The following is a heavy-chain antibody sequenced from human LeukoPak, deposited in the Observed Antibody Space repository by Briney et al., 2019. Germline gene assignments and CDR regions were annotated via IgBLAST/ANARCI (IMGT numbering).Heavy chain of an antibody. V-gene: IGHV3-33*08. D-gene: IGHD2-8*01. CDR1: GFTFSSYG. CDR3: ARDRAVYGFSDAFDI. CDR2: IWYDGSNK. J-gene: IGHJ3*02. Sequence: PGPSLTLFCAVSGFTFSSYGMHGVRKAPGKVQVGVEVIWYDGSNKYYADSVKGRFTISRDNSKNTLYLQMNSLRAEDTAVYYCARDRAVYGFSDAFDIWGQGTMVTVSS.